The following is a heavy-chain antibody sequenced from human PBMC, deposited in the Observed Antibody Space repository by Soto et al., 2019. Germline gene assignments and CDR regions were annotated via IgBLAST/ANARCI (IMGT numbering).Heavy chain of an antibody. V-gene: IGHV1-69*13. CDR3: ARLFESSGYSDSFDY. CDR1: GGTFSSYA. J-gene: IGHJ4*02. Sequence: SVKVSCNASGGTFSSYAISLVRQAPGQGLEWMGGIIPIFGTANYAQKFQGRVTITADESTSTAYMELSSLRSEDTAVYYCARLFESSGYSDSFDYWGQGTLVTVSS. D-gene: IGHD3-22*01. CDR2: IIPIFGTA.